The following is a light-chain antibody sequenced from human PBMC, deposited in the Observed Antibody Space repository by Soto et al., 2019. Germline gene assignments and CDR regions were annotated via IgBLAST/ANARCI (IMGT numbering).Light chain of an antibody. CDR2: EVS. J-gene: IGLJ2*01. CDR1: SSDFGSYKH. Sequence: QSALTQPASVSGSPGQSITISCTGTSSDFGSYKHVSWYQHHPGKAPKLIIYEVSNRPSGVSNRFSGSKSANTASLTISGLQAADEADYYCNSYAGGLVLFGGGTKLTVL. CDR3: NSYAGGLVL. V-gene: IGLV2-14*01.